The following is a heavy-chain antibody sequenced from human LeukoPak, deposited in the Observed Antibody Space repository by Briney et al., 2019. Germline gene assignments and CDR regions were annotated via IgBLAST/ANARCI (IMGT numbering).Heavy chain of an antibody. Sequence: ASVKVSCKVSGYTLSELPIHWVRQAPGKGLEWMGGFDPEESETLYAQNFQGRINMTEDTSTDAAYMALSSLRSEDTAIYYCATARQFSYYGLDVWGQGTTVTVSS. CDR3: ATARQFSYYGLDV. CDR1: GYTLSELP. V-gene: IGHV1-24*01. D-gene: IGHD5-24*01. CDR2: FDPEESET. J-gene: IGHJ6*02.